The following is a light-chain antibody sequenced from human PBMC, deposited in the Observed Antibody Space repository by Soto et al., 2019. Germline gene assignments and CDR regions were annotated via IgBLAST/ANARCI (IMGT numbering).Light chain of an antibody. J-gene: IGLJ1*01. V-gene: IGLV1-51*02. CDR2: ENN. Sequence: QSVLTQPPSVSAAPGQKVTISCSGSSSNIGNNYVSWYQQLPGTAPKLLIYENNKRPSGIPDRFSGSKSGTSATLGITGLQTGDDADYYSGTWDSSLSAGGVFGTGNIVTVL. CDR1: SSNIGNNY. CDR3: GTWDSSLSAGGV.